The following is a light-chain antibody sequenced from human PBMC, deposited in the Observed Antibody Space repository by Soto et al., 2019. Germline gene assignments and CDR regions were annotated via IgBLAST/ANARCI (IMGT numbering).Light chain of an antibody. V-gene: IGKV3-20*01. CDR2: GAS. CDR3: QQYGSSPWT. CDR1: QSVSSSY. J-gene: IGKJ1*01. Sequence: EIVLTQSPGTLSLSPGERATLSCRASQSVSSSYLAWYQQKPGQAPRLLIYGASSRATGIPDRFSGSGSGTVVTLTISRLEREDFAVYYCQQYGSSPWTFGQGTKVEIK.